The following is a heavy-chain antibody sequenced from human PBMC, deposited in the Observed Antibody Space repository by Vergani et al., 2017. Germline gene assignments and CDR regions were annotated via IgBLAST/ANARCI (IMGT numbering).Heavy chain of an antibody. V-gene: IGHV1-18*01. CDR2: ISAYNGNT. D-gene: IGHD6-13*01. CDR1: GYTFTSYG. J-gene: IGHJ3*02. Sequence: QVQLVQSGAEVKKPGASVKVSCKASGYTFTSYGISWVRQAPGQGLEWMGWISAYNGNTTYAQKLQGRVTMTTDTSTSTAYMELRSLRSDDTAVYYCARITAAAAGTLSDAFDIWGQGTMVTVSS. CDR3: ARITAAAAGTLSDAFDI.